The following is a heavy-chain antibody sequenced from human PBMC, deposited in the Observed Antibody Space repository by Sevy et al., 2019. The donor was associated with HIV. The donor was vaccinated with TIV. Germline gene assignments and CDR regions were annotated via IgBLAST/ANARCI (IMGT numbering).Heavy chain of an antibody. D-gene: IGHD2-8*01. V-gene: IGHV3-23*01. CDR3: AREGCTKPHDY. CDR1: GFTFSKYS. J-gene: IGHJ4*02. Sequence: GGSLRLSCAASGFTFSKYSMSWIRQPPGKGLEWVSALSFGCGETNYADSVKGRFTISRDNSMSSVYLQMNNLRPEDTAVYYCAREGCTKPHDYWGQGTLVTVSS. CDR2: LSFGCGET.